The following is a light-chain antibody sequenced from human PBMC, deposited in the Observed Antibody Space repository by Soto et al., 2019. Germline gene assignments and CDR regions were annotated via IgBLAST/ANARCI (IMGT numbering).Light chain of an antibody. CDR3: MQALQTPRT. CDR1: QSLLHSNGNTF. V-gene: IGKV2-28*01. J-gene: IGKJ1*01. Sequence: EIVMTQSPLSLTVTPGEPASISCKSSQSLLHSNGNTFLVWYMQKPGQSPQLLIYLGSRRANGAPDRVSGSGSGTDFTLRISTVEADDAGIYYCMQALQTPRTFGQGTKLEI. CDR2: LGS.